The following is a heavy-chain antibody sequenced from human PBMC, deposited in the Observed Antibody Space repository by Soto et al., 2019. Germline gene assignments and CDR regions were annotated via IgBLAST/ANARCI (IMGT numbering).Heavy chain of an antibody. D-gene: IGHD3-3*01. V-gene: IGHV3-30-3*01. CDR1: GFTFSSYA. J-gene: IGHJ4*02. CDR3: ARDNTDVWSGYLDY. Sequence: QVQLVESGGGVVQPGRSLRLSCAASGFTFSSYAMHWVRQAPGKGLEWVAVISYDGSNKYYADSVKGRFTISRDNSKNKLYLQMNSLRAEDTAVYYCARDNTDVWSGYLDYLGQGTLVTVSS. CDR2: ISYDGSNK.